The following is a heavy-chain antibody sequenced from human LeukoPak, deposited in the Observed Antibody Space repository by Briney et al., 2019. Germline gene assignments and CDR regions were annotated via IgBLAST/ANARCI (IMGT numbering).Heavy chain of an antibody. V-gene: IGHV3-30-3*01. CDR2: ISYDGSKK. CDR1: GFTFSDHA. CDR3: AKAGGDYSHYYMDV. Sequence: GGSLRLSCEASGFTFSDHALHWVRQAPGKGLEWVAVISYDGSKKYYADSVKGRFTISRDNSKNTLYLQMNSLRAEDTAVYFRAKAGGDYSHYYMDVWGKGTTVTVSS. D-gene: IGHD4-11*01. J-gene: IGHJ6*03.